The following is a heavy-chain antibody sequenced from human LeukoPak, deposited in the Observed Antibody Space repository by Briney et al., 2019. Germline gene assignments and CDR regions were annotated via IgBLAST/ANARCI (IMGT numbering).Heavy chain of an antibody. V-gene: IGHV4-59*01. J-gene: IGHJ3*02. CDR3: ARETKYCSGGSCYSDGLDI. Sequence: KPSETLSLTCTVSGGSISSYYWSWIRQPPGKGLEWIGYMYYSGSTNYNPSLKSRVTISVDTSKKQFSLELSSVTAADAAVYYCARETKYCSGGSCYSDGLDIWGQGTMVTVSS. CDR1: GGSISSYY. CDR2: MYYSGST. D-gene: IGHD2-15*01.